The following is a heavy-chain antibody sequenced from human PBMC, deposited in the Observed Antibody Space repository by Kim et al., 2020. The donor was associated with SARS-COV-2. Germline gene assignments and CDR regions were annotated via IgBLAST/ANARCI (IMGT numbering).Heavy chain of an antibody. D-gene: IGHD4-4*01. V-gene: IGHV4-34*01. CDR2: INHSGVT. CDR1: GGTFTGYY. Sequence: SETLSLTCAVYGGTFTGYYWNWIRQSPGKGLEWIGEINHSGVTKYKQSLESRVAITVDTSKNQFSLKLISVNAANTAIYSCARGLHSPLNYYYMDVG. CDR3: ARGLHSPLNYYYMDV. J-gene: IGHJ6*03.